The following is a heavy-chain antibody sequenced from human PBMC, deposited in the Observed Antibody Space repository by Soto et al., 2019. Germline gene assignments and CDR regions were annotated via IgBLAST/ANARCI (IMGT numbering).Heavy chain of an antibody. CDR2: ISGST. Sequence: GGSLRLSCAASGFTFSYYAMSWVRQAPGKGGEWVSTISGSTYYADSGKGRFTISRDTSKNTLYLQMNSLRAEDTAVYYCAKHKLRFNDAFDIWGQGTLVTVSS. CDR3: AKHKLRFNDAFDI. V-gene: IGHV3-23*01. D-gene: IGHD3-3*01. J-gene: IGHJ3*02. CDR1: GFTFSYYA.